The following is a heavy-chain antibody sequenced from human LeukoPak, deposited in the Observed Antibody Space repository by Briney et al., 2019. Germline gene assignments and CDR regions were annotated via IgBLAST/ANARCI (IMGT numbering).Heavy chain of an antibody. Sequence: ASVKVSCKASGYTFTSYDINWVRQATGQGLEWMGWMNPNSGNTGYARKFQGRVTITRDTSISTAYMELSSLRSEDTAVYYCARDTGVPIVVVAPNYYYYYMDVWGKGTTVTVSS. CDR2: MNPNSGNT. CDR1: GYTFTSYD. V-gene: IGHV1-8*03. CDR3: ARDTGVPIVVVAPNYYYYYMDV. D-gene: IGHD3-22*01. J-gene: IGHJ6*03.